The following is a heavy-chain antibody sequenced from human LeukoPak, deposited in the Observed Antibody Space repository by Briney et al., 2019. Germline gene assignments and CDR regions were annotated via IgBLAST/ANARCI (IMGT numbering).Heavy chain of an antibody. CDR2: ISPAGGTT. CDR3: ARASSYYGGSSENDY. J-gene: IGHJ4*02. Sequence: GGSLRLSCTVSGFPFGSEAMSWVRQTPGRGLEWVSSISPAGGTTYYADSVKGRFTISRHNSKNTLYLQMNSLRAEDTAVYYCARASSYYGGSSENDYWGQGTLVTVSS. CDR1: GFPFGSEA. D-gene: IGHD4-23*01. V-gene: IGHV3-23*01.